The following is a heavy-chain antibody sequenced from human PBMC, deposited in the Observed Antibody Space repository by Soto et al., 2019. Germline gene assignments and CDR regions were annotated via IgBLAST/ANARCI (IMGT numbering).Heavy chain of an antibody. CDR2: INHSGST. CDR3: ARGKRPKDIVVVPAAMGWFDP. V-gene: IGHV4-34*01. CDR1: GGSFSGYY. D-gene: IGHD2-2*01. Sequence: QVQLQQWRAGLLKPSETLSLTCAVSGGSFSGYYWSWIRQPPGKGLEWIGEINHSGSTNYNPSLKSRVTISVDTSKNQFSLKLSSVTAADTAVYYCARGKRPKDIVVVPAAMGWFDPWGQGTLVTVSS. J-gene: IGHJ5*02.